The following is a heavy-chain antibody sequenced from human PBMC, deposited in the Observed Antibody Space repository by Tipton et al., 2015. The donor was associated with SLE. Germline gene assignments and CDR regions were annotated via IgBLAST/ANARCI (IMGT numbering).Heavy chain of an antibody. Sequence: SLRLSCVASGFSFSSYWMSWVRQAPGKGLEWVANIKQDGSEKYYVDSVKGRFTISRDNAKNSPYLQMNSLRAEDTAVYYCAKDGGGDYDYSLDYWGQGTLVTVSS. CDR2: IKQDGSEK. CDR1: GFSFSSYW. J-gene: IGHJ4*02. CDR3: AKDGGGDYDYSLDY. D-gene: IGHD5-12*01. V-gene: IGHV3-7*01.